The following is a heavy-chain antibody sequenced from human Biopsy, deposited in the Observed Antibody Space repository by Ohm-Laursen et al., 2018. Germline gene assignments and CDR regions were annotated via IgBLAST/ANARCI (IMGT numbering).Heavy chain of an antibody. J-gene: IGHJ4*02. D-gene: IGHD2-15*01. V-gene: IGHV4-59*08. Sequence: TLSLTCAVSGGSISSFYWTWIRQPPGQGPEWIGDISDSGSTNYKPSLKIRVIISVDTSKKQFSLNLSSVTAADTAVYYCARRGSGGRSFDHWGQGTLVTVSS. CDR3: ARRGSGGRSFDH. CDR1: GGSISSFY. CDR2: ISDSGST.